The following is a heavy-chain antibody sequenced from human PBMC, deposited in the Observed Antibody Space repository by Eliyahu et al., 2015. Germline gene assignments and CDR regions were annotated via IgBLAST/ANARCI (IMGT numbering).Heavy chain of an antibody. D-gene: IGHD2-15*01. Sequence: QVHLQESGPGLVKPSETLSLTCTVSGGSISNYYWHWIRQPPGKGLEWIGYIHYRGGTHYHPPLNSRVTISVDTSENQFSLRLSSVTAADTAVYYCAREYSAFDYRGQGTLVTVSS. CDR1: GGSISNYY. CDR2: IHYRGGT. V-gene: IGHV4-59*01. J-gene: IGHJ4*02. CDR3: AREYSAFDY.